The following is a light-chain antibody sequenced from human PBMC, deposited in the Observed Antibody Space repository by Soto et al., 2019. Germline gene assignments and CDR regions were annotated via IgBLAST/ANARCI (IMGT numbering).Light chain of an antibody. CDR3: QQYNSWPLT. CDR1: QSVSSN. Sequence: EIVLTQSPATLSVSPGERAALSCRASQSVSSNLAWYQQKPGQAPRLLFYGASTRATGIPARFTGSGYGTEFTLTISSLQSEDFAVYYCQQYNSWPLTFGGGTKVDNK. V-gene: IGKV3-15*01. CDR2: GAS. J-gene: IGKJ4*01.